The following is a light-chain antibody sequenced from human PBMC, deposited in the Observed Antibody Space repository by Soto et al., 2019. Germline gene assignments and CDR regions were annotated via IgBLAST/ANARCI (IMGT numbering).Light chain of an antibody. CDR3: QAWDILTSV. CDR1: KLGDKY. J-gene: IGLJ2*01. V-gene: IGLV3-1*01. Sequence: SYELTQSPSVSVSPGQTASITCSGDKLGDKYVCWYQQKTGQSPVLVIYQDTKRPSGIPERFSGSNSGDTVTLTISGTQAIDEAAYFCQAWDILTSVFGGGTNLTVL. CDR2: QDT.